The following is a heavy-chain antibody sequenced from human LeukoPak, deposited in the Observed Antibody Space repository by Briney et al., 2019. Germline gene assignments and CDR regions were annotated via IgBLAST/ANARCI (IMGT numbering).Heavy chain of an antibody. CDR1: GGTFSSYA. CDR2: IIPIFGTA. D-gene: IGHD6-19*01. Sequence: GASVKVSCKASGGTFSSYAISWVRQAPGQGLEWMGGIIPIFGTANYAQKFQGRVTMTEDTSTDTAYMELSSLRSEDTAVYYCATLHSGYSSLIAFDIWGQGTMVTVSS. J-gene: IGHJ3*02. V-gene: IGHV1-69*06. CDR3: ATLHSGYSSLIAFDI.